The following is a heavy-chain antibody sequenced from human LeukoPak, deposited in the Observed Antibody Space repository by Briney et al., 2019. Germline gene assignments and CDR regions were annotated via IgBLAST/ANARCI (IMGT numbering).Heavy chain of an antibody. CDR1: GYTFTSYD. Sequence: ASVTVSCKASGYTFTSYDINWVRQATGQGLEWMGWMNPNSGNTGYAQKFQGRVTMTRNTSISTAYMELSSLRSEDTAVYYCARGHSSSLYYYYGMDVWGQGTTVTVSS. CDR3: ARGHSSSLYYYYGMDV. D-gene: IGHD6-6*01. V-gene: IGHV1-8*01. CDR2: MNPNSGNT. J-gene: IGHJ6*02.